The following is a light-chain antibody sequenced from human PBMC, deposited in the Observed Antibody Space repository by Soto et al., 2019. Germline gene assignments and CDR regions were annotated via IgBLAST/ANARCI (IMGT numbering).Light chain of an antibody. V-gene: IGKV1-5*03. J-gene: IGKJ4*02. Sequence: VAVSFRASQTISSWLAWYQQKPGKAPKLLIYKASTLKSGVPSRFSGSGSGTEFTLTISSRQPDDFATYSCQQYNTLRRLGEGTQVEI. CDR2: KAS. CDR1: QTISSW. CDR3: QQYNTLRR.